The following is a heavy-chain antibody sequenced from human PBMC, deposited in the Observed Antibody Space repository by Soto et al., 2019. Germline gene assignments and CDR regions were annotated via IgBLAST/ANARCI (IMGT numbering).Heavy chain of an antibody. J-gene: IGHJ4*02. CDR3: AIDWLLYKFGY. Sequence: ASVKVSCKASGYTFTSYDINWVRQATGQGLEWMGWINANNGNTNYAQKRQGRVTMTTDTSISTAYMELSSLRSDDTAVYYCAIDWLLYKFGYWGQGTLVTVSS. CDR1: GYTFTSYD. V-gene: IGHV1-18*01. D-gene: IGHD3-3*01. CDR2: INANNGNT.